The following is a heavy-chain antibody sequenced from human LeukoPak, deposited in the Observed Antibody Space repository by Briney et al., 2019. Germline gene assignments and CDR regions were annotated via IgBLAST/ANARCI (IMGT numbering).Heavy chain of an antibody. J-gene: IGHJ5*02. V-gene: IGHV4-39*01. Sequence: SETLSLTCTVSGGSISSFYWGWIRQPPGKGLEWIGSIYDSGSTYYNPSLKSRVTISVDTSKNQFSLQLNSVIAADTAVYYCARHYGPWGQGTLVTVSS. D-gene: IGHD3-10*01. CDR2: IYDSGST. CDR3: ARHYGP. CDR1: GGSISSFY.